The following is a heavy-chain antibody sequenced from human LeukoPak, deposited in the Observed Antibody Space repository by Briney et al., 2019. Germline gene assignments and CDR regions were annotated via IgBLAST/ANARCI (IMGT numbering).Heavy chain of an antibody. CDR3: AKLAGFGVVNTIDY. CDR2: MSGSGDNS. J-gene: IGHJ4*02. Sequence: PGGSLRLSCAASGFTFSTYAMSWVRQAPGKGLEWVSAMSGSGDNSYYADSVKGRFTISRDNSKNTLYLQMNSLRVEDTAVYYCAKLAGFGVVNTIDYWGQGTLVTVSS. V-gene: IGHV3-23*01. D-gene: IGHD3-3*01. CDR1: GFTFSTYA.